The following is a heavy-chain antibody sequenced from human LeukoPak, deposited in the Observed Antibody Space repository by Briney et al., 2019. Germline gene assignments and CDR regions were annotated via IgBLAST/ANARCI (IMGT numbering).Heavy chain of an antibody. CDR1: GYTFTSYG. V-gene: IGHV1-18*01. D-gene: IGHD3-3*01. Sequence: ASVKVSCKASGYTFTSYGISWVRQAPGQGLEWMGWISAYNGNTNYAQKLQGRVTMTTDTSTSTAYMELRSLRSDDTAVYYCARGITIFGVVIANYYYYGMDVWGQGTTVTVPS. CDR3: ARGITIFGVVIANYYYYGMDV. J-gene: IGHJ6*02. CDR2: ISAYNGNT.